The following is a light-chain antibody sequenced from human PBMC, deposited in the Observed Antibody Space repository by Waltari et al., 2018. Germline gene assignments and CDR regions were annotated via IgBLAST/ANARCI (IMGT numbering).Light chain of an antibody. V-gene: IGLV4-69*01. J-gene: IGLJ3*02. CDR3: QTGGHGTWV. Sequence: QLVLTQSPSASASLGASVKLTCTLSSGHSSNVIXXXXQQPEKGPRYLMKVNSDGSHNKGDEIPDRFSGSSSGAERYLTISSLQSEDEADYYCQTGGHGTWVFGGGTKLTVL. CDR1: SGHSSNV. CDR2: VNSDGSH.